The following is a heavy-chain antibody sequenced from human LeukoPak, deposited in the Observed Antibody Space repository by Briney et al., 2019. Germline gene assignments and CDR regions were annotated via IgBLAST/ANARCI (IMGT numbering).Heavy chain of an antibody. CDR2: INPSGGST. CDR1: GYTFTSYY. J-gene: IGHJ4*02. D-gene: IGHD3-10*01. CDR3: ARDGGFGDLEIDY. V-gene: IGHV1-46*01. Sequence: ASVKVSCKASGYTFTSYYMHWVRQAPGQGLEWMGIINPSGGSTSYAQRFQGRVTMTRDTSISTAYMELSRLTSDDTAVYYCARDGGFGDLEIDYWGQGTLVTVSS.